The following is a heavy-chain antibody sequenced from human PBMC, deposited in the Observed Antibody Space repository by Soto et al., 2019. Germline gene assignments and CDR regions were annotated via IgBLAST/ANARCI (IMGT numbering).Heavy chain of an antibody. D-gene: IGHD3-3*01. Sequence: QVQLQQWGAGLLKPSETLSLTCAVYGGSFSGYSWSWIRQPPGKGLEWIGEINHSGSTNYNPSLKSRVTISVYTSKNQFSLKLSSVTAADTAVYYCASITIFGVVTTIDPWGQGTLVTVSS. CDR1: GGSFSGYS. CDR3: ASITIFGVVTTIDP. V-gene: IGHV4-34*01. J-gene: IGHJ5*02. CDR2: INHSGST.